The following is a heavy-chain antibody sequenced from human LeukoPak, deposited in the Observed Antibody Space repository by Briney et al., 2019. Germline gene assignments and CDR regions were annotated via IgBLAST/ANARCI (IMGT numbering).Heavy chain of an antibody. D-gene: IGHD1-26*01. CDR2: INPNSGGT. V-gene: IGHV1-2*02. J-gene: IGHJ4*02. Sequence: ASLRLSCTASVYTFTGYYMTWVRRSPGPRLEWMGWINPNSGGTSYAQKFQGRVTMTRDTSISTAYMELSRLRSDDTAVYYCARDRWGAEYYFDYWGQGTLVTVSS. CDR3: ARDRWGAEYYFDY. CDR1: VYTFTGYY.